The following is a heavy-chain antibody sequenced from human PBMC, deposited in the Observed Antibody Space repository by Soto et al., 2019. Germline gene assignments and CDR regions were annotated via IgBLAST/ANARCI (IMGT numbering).Heavy chain of an antibody. V-gene: IGHV3-23*01. CDR1: GFTFSSYA. J-gene: IGHJ3*02. D-gene: IGHD2-8*01. Sequence: EVQLLESGGGLVQPGGSLRLSCAASGFTFSSYAMSWVRQAPGKGLEWVSAISGSGGSTYYADSVKGRFTISRDNSKNTLYLQMYSLRAEDTAVYYCAKPVWPMGAFDIWGQGTMVTVSS. CDR3: AKPVWPMGAFDI. CDR2: ISGSGGST.